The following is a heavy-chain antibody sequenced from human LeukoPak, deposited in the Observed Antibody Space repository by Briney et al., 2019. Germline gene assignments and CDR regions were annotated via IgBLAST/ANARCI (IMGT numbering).Heavy chain of an antibody. J-gene: IGHJ4*02. V-gene: IGHV3-23*01. CDR1: GFTFSSYA. D-gene: IGHD5-12*01. CDR3: AKDLEMYGVVATIWDY. Sequence: GGSLRLSCAASGFTFSSYAMSWVRQAPGKGLEWVSAISGSGGSTYYADSVKGRFTISRDNSKNTLYVQMNSLRAEDTAVYYCAKDLEMYGVVATIWDYWGQGTLVTVSS. CDR2: ISGSGGST.